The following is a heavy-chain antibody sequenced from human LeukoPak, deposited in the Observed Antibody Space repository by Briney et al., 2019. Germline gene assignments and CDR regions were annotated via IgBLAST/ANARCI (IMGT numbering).Heavy chain of an antibody. Sequence: SETLSLTCAVYGGSFSGYYWSWIRQPPGKGLEWIGEINHSGSTNYNPSLKSRVTISVDTSKNQLSLKLNSVTAADTAVYYCARRTEHFWNGSHYYRMDIWGQGTTVTVSS. J-gene: IGHJ6*02. CDR3: ARRTEHFWNGSHYYRMDI. V-gene: IGHV4-34*01. CDR1: GGSFSGYY. D-gene: IGHD3-3*02. CDR2: INHSGST.